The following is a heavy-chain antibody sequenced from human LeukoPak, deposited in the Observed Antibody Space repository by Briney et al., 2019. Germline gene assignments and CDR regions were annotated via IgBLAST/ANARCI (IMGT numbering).Heavy chain of an antibody. J-gene: IGHJ6*03. D-gene: IGHD6-19*01. CDR1: GGSFSGYY. CDR3: ARHAVAGGYYYYYYMDV. CDR2: INHSGST. V-gene: IGHV4-34*01. Sequence: PSETLSLTCAVYGGSFSGYYWSWIRQPPGKGLEWIGEINHSGSTNYNPSLKSRVTISVDTSKNQFSLKLSSVTAADTAVYYCARHAVAGGYYYYYYMDVWGKGTTVTISS.